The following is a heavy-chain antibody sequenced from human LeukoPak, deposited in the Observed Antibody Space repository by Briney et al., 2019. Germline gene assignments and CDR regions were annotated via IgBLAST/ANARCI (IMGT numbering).Heavy chain of an antibody. Sequence: GGTLRLSCAASGFTFSSYGMSWVRQAPGKGLQWVSVIIGSGSSTYYADSVKGRFTISRDNARNTLYLQMNSLRAEDTAVYYCAKSFRSTSLDYWGQGTLVTVS. CDR2: IIGSGSST. V-gene: IGHV3-23*01. CDR1: GFTFSSYG. J-gene: IGHJ4*02. D-gene: IGHD2-2*01. CDR3: AKSFRSTSLDY.